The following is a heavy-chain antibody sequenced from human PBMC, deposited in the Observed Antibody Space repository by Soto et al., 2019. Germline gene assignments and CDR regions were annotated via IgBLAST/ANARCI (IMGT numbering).Heavy chain of an antibody. V-gene: IGHV3-23*01. D-gene: IGHD2-2*02. CDR1: GFTFSSYA. CDR2: ISGSGGST. J-gene: IGHJ2*01. Sequence: GGSLRLSCSASGFTFSSYAMSWVRQAPGKGLEWVSAISGSGGSTYYADSVKGRFTISRDNSKNTLYLQMNSLRAEDTAVYYCAKDLFVGCSSTSCYKSAYWYFDLWGRGTLVTVSS. CDR3: AKDLFVGCSSTSCYKSAYWYFDL.